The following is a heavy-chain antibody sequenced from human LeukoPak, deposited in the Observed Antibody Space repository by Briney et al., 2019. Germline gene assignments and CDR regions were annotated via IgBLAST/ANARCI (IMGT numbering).Heavy chain of an antibody. V-gene: IGHV4-31*03. CDR2: IYYSGST. J-gene: IGHJ3*02. CDR1: GGSISSGGYY. D-gene: IGHD3-22*01. CDR3: ARSATYYYDSSGPQDI. Sequence: SETLSLTCTVSGGSISSGGYYWSWIRQHPGKGLEWIGYIYYSGSTYYNPSLKSRVTISVDTSKNQFSLKLSSVTAADTAVYYCARSATYYYDSSGPQDIWGQGTMVTVSS.